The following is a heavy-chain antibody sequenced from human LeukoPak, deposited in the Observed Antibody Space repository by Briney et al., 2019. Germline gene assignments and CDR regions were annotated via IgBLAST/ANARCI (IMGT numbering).Heavy chain of an antibody. J-gene: IGHJ5*02. CDR1: GGSISSSNW. Sequence: SGTLSLTCAVSGGSISSSNWWSWVRQPPGKGLEWIGEIYHSGSTNYNPSLKSRVTISVDKSKNQFPLKLSSVTAADTAVYYCARESQYYDILPGYAPGGWFDPWGQGTLVTVSS. D-gene: IGHD3-9*01. CDR3: ARESQYYDILPGYAPGGWFDP. V-gene: IGHV4-4*02. CDR2: IYHSGST.